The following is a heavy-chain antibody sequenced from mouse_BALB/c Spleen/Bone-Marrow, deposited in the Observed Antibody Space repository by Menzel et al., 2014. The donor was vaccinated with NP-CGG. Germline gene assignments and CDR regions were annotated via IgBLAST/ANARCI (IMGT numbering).Heavy chain of an antibody. CDR1: GYTFTDYN. CDR3: ARDDGYYDY. D-gene: IGHD2-3*01. CDR2: IYPYNGGT. J-gene: IGHJ2*01. Sequence: EVKLQESGPELVKPGASVKISCTASGYTFTDYNMHWVKQSHGKSLEWIGYIYPYNGGTGYNQKFKSKATLTVDNSSSPADRERRSLTSEDSAVYYCARDDGYYDYWGQGTTLTVAS. V-gene: IGHV1S29*02.